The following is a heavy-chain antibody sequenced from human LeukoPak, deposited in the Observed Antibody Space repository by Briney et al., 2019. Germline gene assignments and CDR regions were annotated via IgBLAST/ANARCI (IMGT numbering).Heavy chain of an antibody. CDR1: GGSISSYY. V-gene: IGHV2-70*11. J-gene: IGHJ4*02. D-gene: IGHD4-17*01. CDR3: ARSRRTTVTYFDY. Sequence: TLSLTCTVSGGSISSYYWSWIRQPPGKALEWLARIDWDDDKYYSTSLKTRLTISKDTSKNQVVLIMTNMDPVDTATYYCARSRRTTVTYFDYWGLGTLVTVSS. CDR2: IDWDDDK.